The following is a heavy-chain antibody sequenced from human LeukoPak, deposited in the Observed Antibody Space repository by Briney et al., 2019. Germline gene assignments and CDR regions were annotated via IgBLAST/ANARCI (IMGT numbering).Heavy chain of an antibody. CDR1: GYTFTSYY. J-gene: IGHJ5*02. V-gene: IGHV1-46*01. Sequence: GASVKVSCKASGYTFTSYYMHWVRQAPGQGLEWMGIINPSGGSTSYAQKFQGRVTMTRDTSISTAYMELSRLRSDDTAVYYCARVYGSGSYYNDWFDPWGQGTLVTVSS. CDR2: INPSGGST. D-gene: IGHD3-10*01. CDR3: ARVYGSGSYYNDWFDP.